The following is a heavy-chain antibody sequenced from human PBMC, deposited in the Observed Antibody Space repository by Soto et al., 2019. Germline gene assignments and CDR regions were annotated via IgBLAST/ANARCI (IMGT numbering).Heavy chain of an antibody. CDR2: ISPYNGNT. D-gene: IGHD5-18*01. V-gene: IGHV1-18*01. CDR3: ATQIDTVMVFRD. J-gene: IGHJ4*02. CDR1: DKTFLSYG. Sequence: QVQLVQSGAEVKKPGASVKVSCKASDKTFLSYGISWVRQGPGQGPEWMGWISPYNGNTNYAQKLQGRVTMTTDTSTSTAYMELRSLRSDDTAVYYCATQIDTVMVFRDWGQGTLVTVSS.